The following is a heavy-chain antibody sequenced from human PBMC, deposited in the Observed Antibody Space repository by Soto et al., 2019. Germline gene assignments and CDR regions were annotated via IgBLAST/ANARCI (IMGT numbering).Heavy chain of an antibody. J-gene: IGHJ2*01. Sequence: EVQLVQSGAEVKKPGESLKISCKGSGYSFSNYWVGWVRQMPGKGLEWMGIISPGDSYITYSPSFQGPVTISADQSIRTAYLQWNSLEASDTAMYYCARRGFYYESSGYTNDNWYFDLWGRGTLVTVSS. CDR3: ARRGFYYESSGYTNDNWYFDL. CDR1: GYSFSNYW. D-gene: IGHD3-22*01. CDR2: ISPGDSYI. V-gene: IGHV5-51*01.